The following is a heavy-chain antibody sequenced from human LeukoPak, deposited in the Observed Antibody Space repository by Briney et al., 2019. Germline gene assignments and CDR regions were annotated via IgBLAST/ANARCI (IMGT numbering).Heavy chain of an antibody. CDR2: VNHGGNS. V-gene: IGHV4-34*01. CDR1: DGSFSDYF. D-gene: IGHD2-21*01. CDR3: ARVNCGETHCTENNWFDS. Sequence: PSETLSLTCAVYDGSFSDYFWSWIRQPPGQGLEWIGEVNHGGNSNYNPPLKSRATISEDRSNNQISLKLNSVTVADTAVYYCARVNCGETHCTENNWFDSWGQGTLVTVSS. J-gene: IGHJ5*01.